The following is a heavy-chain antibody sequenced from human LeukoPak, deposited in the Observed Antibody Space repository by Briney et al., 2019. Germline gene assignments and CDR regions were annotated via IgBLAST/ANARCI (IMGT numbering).Heavy chain of an antibody. CDR1: GGTFSNYA. Sequence: GASVKVSCKASGGTFSNYAISWVRQAPGQGLEWMGGIIPIFGTANYAQKFRGRVTITADKSTRTAYMELSSLRSEDTAVYYCARDRYYDSSGRHSDYWGQGTLVTVSS. V-gene: IGHV1-69*06. D-gene: IGHD3-22*01. CDR3: ARDRYYDSSGRHSDY. J-gene: IGHJ4*02. CDR2: IIPIFGTA.